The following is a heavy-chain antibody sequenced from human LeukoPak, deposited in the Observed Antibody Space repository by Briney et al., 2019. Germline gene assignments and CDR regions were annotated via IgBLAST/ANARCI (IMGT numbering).Heavy chain of an antibody. CDR2: IYPGDSDT. Sequence: KCGESLKISCKGSGYSFTSYWIGWVRQMPGKGLEWMGIIYPGDSDTRYSPSFQGQVTITADKSISTAYLQWSSLKASDTAMYYCARPNLAAAETSPFDPWGQGTLVTVSS. J-gene: IGHJ5*02. CDR3: ARPNLAAAETSPFDP. V-gene: IGHV5-51*01. CDR1: GYSFTSYW. D-gene: IGHD6-13*01.